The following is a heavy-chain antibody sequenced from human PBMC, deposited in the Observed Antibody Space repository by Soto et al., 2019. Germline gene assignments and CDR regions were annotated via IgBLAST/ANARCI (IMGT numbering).Heavy chain of an antibody. CDR1: VSTFSDHY. Sequence: GVLRLSCASSVSTFSDHYMDWVRQAPGKGLEWVGRARNRVNGYTTAYAASVRGRFTISRDDSKNSLYLQMNSLTAEDTAVYFCARLMGTAFDLWGQGTLVTVSS. D-gene: IGHD2-8*01. J-gene: IGHJ4*02. CDR3: ARLMGTAFDL. V-gene: IGHV3-72*01. CDR2: ARNRVNGYTT.